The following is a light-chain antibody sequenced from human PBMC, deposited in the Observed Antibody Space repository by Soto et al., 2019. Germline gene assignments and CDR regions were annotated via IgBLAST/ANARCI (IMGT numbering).Light chain of an antibody. V-gene: IGLV1-40*01. Sequence: QAVVTQPPSVSGAPGQRVTISCTGSSSNIGPTYDVHWYQQLPGTAPKLLIYANTNRPSGVPDRFSGSKSGTSASLAITGLQAEDEADYFCQSYDSSLSGYGFGTGTKLTVL. CDR1: SSNIGPTYD. CDR2: ANT. J-gene: IGLJ1*01. CDR3: QSYDSSLSGYG.